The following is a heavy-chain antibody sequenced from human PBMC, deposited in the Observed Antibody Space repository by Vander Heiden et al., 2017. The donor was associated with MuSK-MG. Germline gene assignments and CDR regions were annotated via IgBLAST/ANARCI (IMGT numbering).Heavy chain of an antibody. D-gene: IGHD3-3*01. V-gene: IGHV3-43*01. Sequence: EVQLVESGGVVVQPGGSLRLSCAASGFPFDDYTMHWVRQAPGKGLEWVSLISWDGGSTYYADSVKGRFTISRDNSKNSLYLQMNSLRTEDTALYYCAKATKAYYDFWSPAEYFQHWGQGTLVTVSS. J-gene: IGHJ1*01. CDR2: ISWDGGST. CDR1: GFPFDDYT. CDR3: AKATKAYYDFWSPAEYFQH.